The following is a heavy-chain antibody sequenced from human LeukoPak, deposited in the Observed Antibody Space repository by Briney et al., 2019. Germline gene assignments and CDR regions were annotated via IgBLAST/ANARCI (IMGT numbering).Heavy chain of an antibody. Sequence: GASVKVSCKASGYTFTSYDINWVRQATGQGLEWMGWMNPNSGGTNYAQKFQGRVTMTRDTSISTAYMELSRLRSDDTAVYYCARGYNWDYFDYWGQGTLVTVSS. CDR1: GYTFTSYD. CDR2: MNPNSGGT. CDR3: ARGYNWDYFDY. J-gene: IGHJ4*02. D-gene: IGHD5-24*01. V-gene: IGHV1-2*02.